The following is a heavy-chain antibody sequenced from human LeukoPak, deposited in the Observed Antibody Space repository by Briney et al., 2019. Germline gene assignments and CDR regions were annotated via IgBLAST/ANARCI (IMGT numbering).Heavy chain of an antibody. J-gene: IGHJ4*02. V-gene: IGHV2-5*02. CDR2: IYWDDDK. D-gene: IGHD3-3*02. Sequence: ASGPTLVKPTQTLTLTCTFSGFSLSTSGVGVGWIRQPPGKALEWLALIYWDDDKRYSPSLKSRLTITKDTSKNQVVSTVTNMDPVDTATYYCAHHFLSGYYGVIGYWGQGTLVTVSS. CDR1: GFSLSTSGVG. CDR3: AHHFLSGYYGVIGY.